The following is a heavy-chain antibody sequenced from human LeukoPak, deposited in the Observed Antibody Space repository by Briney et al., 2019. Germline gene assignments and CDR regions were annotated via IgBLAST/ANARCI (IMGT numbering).Heavy chain of an antibody. D-gene: IGHD3-3*01. CDR2: ISGSGGST. V-gene: IGHV3-23*01. Sequence: PGGSLRLSCAASGFTFSNYAMSWVRQAPGKGLEWVSAISGSGGSTFYADSVKGRFTISRDNPKNTLYLQMDSLRVEDTAVYYCAKGQGVTIFGVTTWGQGTLVTVSS. CDR3: AKGQGVTIFGVTT. J-gene: IGHJ5*02. CDR1: GFTFSNYA.